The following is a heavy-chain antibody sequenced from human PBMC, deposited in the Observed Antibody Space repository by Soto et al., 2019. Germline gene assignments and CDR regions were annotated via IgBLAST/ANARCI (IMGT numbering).Heavy chain of an antibody. V-gene: IGHV4-30-4*01. J-gene: IGHJ4*02. CDR3: ASASVTVVNGFTVTNIFSLDY. D-gene: IGHD4-17*01. CDR2: IYYSGST. Sequence: QVQLQESGPGLVKPSQTLSLVCTVSGGSISSGDSYWSWIRQPPGKGLACIGYIYYSGSTYYNPSVKRRVIISVDTSKNQFSLNLTSVTAADTAVYFCASASVTVVNGFTVTNIFSLDYWGQGTLVTVSS. CDR1: GGSISSGDSY.